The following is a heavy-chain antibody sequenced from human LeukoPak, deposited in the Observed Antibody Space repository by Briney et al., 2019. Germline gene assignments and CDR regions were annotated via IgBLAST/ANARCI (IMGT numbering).Heavy chain of an antibody. Sequence: PSETLSLTCTVSGGSISSYYWSWIRQPPGKGLEWIGYIYYSGSTNYNPSLKSRVTISVDTSKNQFSLKLSSVTAADTAVYYCARGSVTMVRGVIITTTGYFDYWGQGTLVTVSS. CDR3: ARGSVTMVRGVIITTTGYFDY. CDR1: GGSISSYY. CDR2: IYYSGST. D-gene: IGHD3-10*01. J-gene: IGHJ4*02. V-gene: IGHV4-59*12.